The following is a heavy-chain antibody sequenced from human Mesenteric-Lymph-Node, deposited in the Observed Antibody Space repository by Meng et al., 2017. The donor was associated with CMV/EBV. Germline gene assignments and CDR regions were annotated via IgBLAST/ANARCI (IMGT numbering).Heavy chain of an antibody. CDR2: INSDGSST. D-gene: IGHD3-16*02. J-gene: IGHJ5*02. CDR3: ARGYTTSTANWFDP. V-gene: IGHV3-74*01. Sequence: GESLKISCAASGFTFSSYWMHWVRQAPGKGLVWVSRINSDGSSTSYADSVKGRFTISRDNAKNTLYLQMNSLRAEDTAVYYCARGYTTSTANWFDPWGQGTLVTVSS. CDR1: GFTFSSYW.